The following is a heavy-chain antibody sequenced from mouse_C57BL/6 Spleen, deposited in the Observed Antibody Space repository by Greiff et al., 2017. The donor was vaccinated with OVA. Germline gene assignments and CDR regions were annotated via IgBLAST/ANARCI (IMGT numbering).Heavy chain of an antibody. CDR3: ASLRYLRGYAMDY. D-gene: IGHD1-1*01. CDR1: GFTFSDYY. CDR2: ISNGGGST. Sequence: EVKVVESGGGLVQPGGSLKLSCAASGFTFSDYYMYWVRQTPEKRLEWVAYISNGGGSTYYPDTVKGRFTISRDNAKNTLYLQMSRLKSEDTAMYYCASLRYLRGYAMDYWGQGTSVTVSS. V-gene: IGHV5-12*01. J-gene: IGHJ4*01.